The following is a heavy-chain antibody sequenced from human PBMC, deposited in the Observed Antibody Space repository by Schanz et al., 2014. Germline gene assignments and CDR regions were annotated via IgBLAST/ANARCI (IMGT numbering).Heavy chain of an antibody. D-gene: IGHD6-13*01. CDR1: GYTFTFTTYG. CDR3: ARNIIATARAYDI. CDR2: INVYNGDT. V-gene: IGHV1-18*01. Sequence: QVQLVQSGGEVKKPGASVKVSCKASGYTFTFTTYGISWVRQAPGQGLEWMGWINVYNGDTKFAKTFQDRVTLTTDTSTSTAYMELRSLRSDDTAVYYCARNIIATARAYDIWGQGTMVTVSS. J-gene: IGHJ3*02.